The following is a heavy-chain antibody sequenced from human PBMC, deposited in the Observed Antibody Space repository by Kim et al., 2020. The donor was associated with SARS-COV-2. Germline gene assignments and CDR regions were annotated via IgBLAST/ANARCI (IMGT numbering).Heavy chain of an antibody. J-gene: IGHJ6*02. Sequence: ASVKVSCKASGYTFTSYAMHWVRQAPGQRLEWMGWINSGNGNTKYSQKFQGRVTITRDTSAITAYMELSSLSSEDTAVYSCASYNGYYDSLTGYPYYDYYGMDFWGQGTTVTVSS. V-gene: IGHV1-3*01. CDR2: INSGNGNT. CDR1: GYTFTSYA. D-gene: IGHD3-9*01. CDR3: ASYNGYYDSLTGYPYYDYYGMDF.